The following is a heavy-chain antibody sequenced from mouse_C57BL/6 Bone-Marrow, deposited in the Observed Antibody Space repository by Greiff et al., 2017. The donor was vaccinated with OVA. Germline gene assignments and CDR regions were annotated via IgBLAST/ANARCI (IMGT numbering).Heavy chain of an antibody. CDR1: GYTFTSYG. V-gene: IGHV1-81*01. Sequence: QVQLQQSGAELARPGASVKLSCTASGYTFTSYGISWVKQRTGQGLEWIGEIYPRSGNTYYNEKFKGKATLTADKSSSTAYMELRSLTSEDAAVYFCTRHDGYSHYWGQGTLVTVSA. D-gene: IGHD2-3*01. CDR2: IYPRSGNT. J-gene: IGHJ3*01. CDR3: TRHDGYSHY.